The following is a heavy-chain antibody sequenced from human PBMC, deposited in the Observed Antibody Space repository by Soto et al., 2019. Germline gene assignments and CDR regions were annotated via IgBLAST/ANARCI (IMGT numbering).Heavy chain of an antibody. CDR3: AKVPGYNWKDVGDY. V-gene: IGHV3-9*01. J-gene: IGHJ4*02. CDR1: GFTFDDYA. CDR2: ISWNSGSI. Sequence: EVQLVESGGGLVQPGRSLRLSCAASGFTFDDYAMHWVRQAPGKGLEWVSGISWNSGSIGYADSVKGRFTISRDNAKNSLYLQMNSLRAEDTALYYCAKVPGYNWKDVGDYWGQGTLVTVSS. D-gene: IGHD1-1*01.